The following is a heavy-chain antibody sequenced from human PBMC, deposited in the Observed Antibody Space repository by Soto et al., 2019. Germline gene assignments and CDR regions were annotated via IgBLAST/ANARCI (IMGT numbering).Heavy chain of an antibody. CDR2: MYHSGST. D-gene: IGHD2-2*01. J-gene: IGHJ4*02. CDR3: ASVPDY. CDR1: GGSISSGGYS. Sequence: QLQLQESGSGLVKPSQNLSLTCAVSGGSISSGGYSWSWIRQPPGKGLEWIGYMYHSGSTYYNPSLKSRVTISIDRSKNQFSLKLSSVTAADTAVYYCASVPDYWGQGILVTVSS. V-gene: IGHV4-30-2*01.